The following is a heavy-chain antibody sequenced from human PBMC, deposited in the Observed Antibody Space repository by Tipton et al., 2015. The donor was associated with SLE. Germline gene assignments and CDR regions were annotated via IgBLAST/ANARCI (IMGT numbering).Heavy chain of an antibody. V-gene: IGHV4-59*01. CDR2: IYYSGST. CDR3: ARGGEDWTGARFDY. Sequence: TLSLTCTVSGGSISSYYWSWIRQPPGKGLEWIGYIYYSGSTNYNPSLKSRVTISVDTSKNQFSLKLSSVTAADTAVYYCARGGEDWTGARFDYWGQGTLVTVSS. J-gene: IGHJ4*02. D-gene: IGHD3/OR15-3a*01. CDR1: GGSISSYY.